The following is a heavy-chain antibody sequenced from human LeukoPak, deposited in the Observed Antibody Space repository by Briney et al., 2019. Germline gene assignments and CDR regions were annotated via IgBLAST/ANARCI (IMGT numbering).Heavy chain of an antibody. CDR2: TYWNDDK. Sequence: SGPTLVKPTQTLTLTCTFSGFSLSTSGVGVGWIRQPPGKALEWLALTYWNDDKRYTPSLKSRLTITKDTTKNQVVLTRTNMDPVDTATYYCAHSRGTELLWFGGLFDYWGQGTLVTVSS. D-gene: IGHD3-10*01. CDR3: AHSRGTELLWFGGLFDY. CDR1: GFSLSTSGVG. V-gene: IGHV2-5*01. J-gene: IGHJ4*02.